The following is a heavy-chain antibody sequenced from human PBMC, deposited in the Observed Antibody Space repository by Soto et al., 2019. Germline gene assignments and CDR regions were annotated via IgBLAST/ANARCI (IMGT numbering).Heavy chain of an antibody. D-gene: IGHD2-21*01. V-gene: IGHV3-30-3*01. Sequence: QVQLVESGGGVVQPGRSLRLSCAASGFTFSSYAMHWVRQAPGKGLEWVAVISYDGSNKYYADSVKGRFTISRDNSKNTLYLQMNSLRAEDTAVYYCAREMSGNSIPYCMDVWGQGTTVTVSS. CDR1: GFTFSSYA. CDR2: ISYDGSNK. CDR3: AREMSGNSIPYCMDV. J-gene: IGHJ6*02.